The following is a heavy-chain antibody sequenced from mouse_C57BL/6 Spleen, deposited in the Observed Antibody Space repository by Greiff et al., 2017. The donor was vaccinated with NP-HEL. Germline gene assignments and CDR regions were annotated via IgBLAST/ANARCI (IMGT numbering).Heavy chain of an antibody. D-gene: IGHD2-4*01. CDR3: ARMDDYDPYFDV. J-gene: IGHJ1*03. V-gene: IGHV2-2*01. CDR1: GFSLTSYG. CDR2: IWSGGST. Sequence: VQLQQSGPGLVQPSQSLSITCTVSGFSLTSYGVHWVRQSPGKGLEWLGVIWSGGSTDYNAAFISRLSISKDNSKSQVFFKMNSLQADDTAIYYCARMDDYDPYFDVWGTGTTVTVSS.